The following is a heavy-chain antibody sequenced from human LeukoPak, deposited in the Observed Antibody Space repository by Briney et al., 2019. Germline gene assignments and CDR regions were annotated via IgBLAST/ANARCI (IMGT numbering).Heavy chain of an antibody. CDR1: GYTFIGHY. CDR3: ARASFWESPVNWFDP. D-gene: IGHD3-16*01. Sequence: ASVKVSCKTSGYTFIGHYIHWVRQAPGQGLEWMGWINPKNGGANYAPRFQGRVTMTRDRSFSIVYMELSGLTSDDTAMYYCARASFWESPVNWFDPWGQGTLVTVSS. V-gene: IGHV1-2*07. J-gene: IGHJ5*02. CDR2: INPKNGGA.